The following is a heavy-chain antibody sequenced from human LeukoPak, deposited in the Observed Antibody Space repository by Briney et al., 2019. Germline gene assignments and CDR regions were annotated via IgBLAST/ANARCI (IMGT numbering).Heavy chain of an antibody. V-gene: IGHV1-69*13. D-gene: IGHD6-19*01. CDR2: LIPVFGTA. CDR3: ARAYSVEQWLANYYYYGMDV. Sequence: SLTISCKASGCTFSGYAIMWVRQDPGQGLEWMGGLIPVFGTANYAQKFQGRVTITADESTSTAYMELSSLRSEDTAVYYCARAYSVEQWLANYYYYGMDVWGQGTTVTVSS. CDR1: GCTFSGYA. J-gene: IGHJ6*02.